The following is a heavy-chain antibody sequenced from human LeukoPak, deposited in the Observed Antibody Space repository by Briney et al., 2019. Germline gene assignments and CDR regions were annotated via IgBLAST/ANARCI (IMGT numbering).Heavy chain of an antibody. V-gene: IGHV3-66*01. CDR1: GFTVSNNY. J-gene: IGHJ3*02. CDR2: IYSGGST. Sequence: AGGSLRLSCAASGFTVSNNYMNWVRQAPGKGLEWVSLIYSGGSTSYADSVKGRFTISRDSSKNTLYLQMNSLRAEDTAVYYCAKDQPEFDAFDIWGQGTMVTVSS. CDR3: AKDQPEFDAFDI.